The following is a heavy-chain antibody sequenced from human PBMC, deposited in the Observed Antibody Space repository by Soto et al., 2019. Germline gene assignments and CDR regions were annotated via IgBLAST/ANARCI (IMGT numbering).Heavy chain of an antibody. J-gene: IGHJ6*02. CDR1: GYSFTSYW. D-gene: IGHD6-19*01. Sequence: PGESLKISCKGSGYSFTSYWIGWVRQMPGKGLEWMGIIYPGDSDTRYSPSFQGQVTISADKSISTAYLQWSSLKASDTAMYYCAREQWLVLGDYYYGMDVWGQGTTVTVSS. CDR2: IYPGDSDT. V-gene: IGHV5-51*01. CDR3: AREQWLVLGDYYYGMDV.